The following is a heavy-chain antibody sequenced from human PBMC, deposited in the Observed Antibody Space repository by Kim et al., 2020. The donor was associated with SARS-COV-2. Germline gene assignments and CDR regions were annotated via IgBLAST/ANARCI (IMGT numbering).Heavy chain of an antibody. CDR1: GFTFSLHA. D-gene: IGHD3-16*01. V-gene: IGHV3-23*01. CDR2: VSASGGTT. CDR3: AKDPETEFGGMILLSYF. J-gene: IGHJ4*01. Sequence: GGPLRLSCAASGFTFSLHAMTWVRQAPGKGLEWVSGVSASGGTTFYADSVKGRFTISRDNSKDTLYLDMSDLRAEDTATYYCAKDPETEFGGMILLSYF.